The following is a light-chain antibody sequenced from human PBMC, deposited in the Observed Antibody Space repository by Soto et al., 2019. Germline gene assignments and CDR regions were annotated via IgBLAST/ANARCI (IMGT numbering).Light chain of an antibody. CDR2: DAS. Sequence: EIVLTQSPATLSLSPGERATLSCRASQSVSSYLAWYQQRPGQPPRLLIYDASNRATGIPARFSGSGSGTDFTLTISSLEPEDFAVYYCQQRSNWYTFGQGTKLEIK. CDR1: QSVSSY. CDR3: QQRSNWYT. J-gene: IGKJ2*01. V-gene: IGKV3-11*01.